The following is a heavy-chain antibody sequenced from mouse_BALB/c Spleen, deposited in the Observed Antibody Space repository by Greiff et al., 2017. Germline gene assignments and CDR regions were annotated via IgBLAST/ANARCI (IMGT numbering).Heavy chain of an antibody. Sequence: QVQLQQSGAELAKPGASVKMSCKASGYTFTSYWMHWVKQRPGQGLEWIGYINPSTGYTEYNQKFKDKATLTADKSSSTAYMQLSSLTSEDSAVYYCARSYYGSRDWYFDVWGAGTTVTVSS. D-gene: IGHD1-1*01. J-gene: IGHJ1*01. CDR1: GYTFTSYW. V-gene: IGHV1-7*01. CDR3: ARSYYGSRDWYFDV. CDR2: INPSTGYT.